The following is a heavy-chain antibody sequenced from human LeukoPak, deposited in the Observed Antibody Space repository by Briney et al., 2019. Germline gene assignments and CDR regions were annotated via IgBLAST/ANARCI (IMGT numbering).Heavy chain of an antibody. V-gene: IGHV4-59*01. D-gene: IGHD5-24*01. CDR1: GGSISSYY. CDR2: IYDSGRT. CDR3: ARVRNYPDAFDI. J-gene: IGHJ3*02. Sequence: SETLSLTCTVSGGSISSYYWSWIRQPPGKGLEWVGYIYDSGRTNYNPSLKSRLTISLDTSKNQFSLKLSSVTAADTAIYFCARVRNYPDAFDIWGQGTMVTVSS.